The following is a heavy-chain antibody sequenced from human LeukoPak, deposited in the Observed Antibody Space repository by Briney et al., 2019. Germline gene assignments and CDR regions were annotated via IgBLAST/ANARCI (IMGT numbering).Heavy chain of an antibody. V-gene: IGHV4-30-4*08. CDR1: GGSISSGDYY. CDR3: ARDGVYSGYDYTN. CDR2: IYYSGST. J-gene: IGHJ4*02. Sequence: SQTLSLTCTVSGGSISSGDYYWSWIRQPPGKGLEWIGYIYYSGSTYYNPSLKSRVTISVDTSKNRFSLKLSSVTAADTAVYYCARDGVYSGYDYTNWGQGTLVTVSS. D-gene: IGHD5-12*01.